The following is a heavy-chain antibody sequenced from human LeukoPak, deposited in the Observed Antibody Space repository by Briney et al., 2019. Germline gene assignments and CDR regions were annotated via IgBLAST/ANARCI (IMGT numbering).Heavy chain of an antibody. D-gene: IGHD3-3*01. CDR1: GGTFSSYA. Sequence: SVKVSCKASGGTFSSYAISWVRQAPGQGLEWMGRIIPIFGIANYAQKFQGRVTITADKSTSTAYMELSSLRSEDTAVYYCAVDFWRSQGFDNWGQGTLVTVSS. J-gene: IGHJ4*02. CDR2: IIPIFGIA. V-gene: IGHV1-69*04. CDR3: AVDFWRSQGFDN.